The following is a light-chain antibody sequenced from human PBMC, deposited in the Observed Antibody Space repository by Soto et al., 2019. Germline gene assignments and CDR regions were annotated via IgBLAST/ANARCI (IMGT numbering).Light chain of an antibody. CDR2: DVF. CDR1: QSITYW. CDR3: QQYHSFSFT. V-gene: IGKV1-5*01. Sequence: DIQMTQSPSSLSASVGDRVTITCRASQSITYWLAWYQQKPGRAPKLLIYDVFNLQSGVPSRFSGSGSGTEFTLTISSLQPDDSATYYCQQYHSFSFTFDQGTKLEIK. J-gene: IGKJ2*01.